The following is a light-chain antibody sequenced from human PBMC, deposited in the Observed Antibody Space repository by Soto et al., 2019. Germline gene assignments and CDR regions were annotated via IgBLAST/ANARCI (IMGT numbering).Light chain of an antibody. J-gene: IGKJ2*01. CDR2: GTS. Sequence: EIVMTQSPATLSVAPGERATLSCRASQDLHSYLAWYQQRPGQPPRLLIYGTSTTATGVPARFRASGSGTEFTLTITSLQSEDFAVYYCHQYNEWPYTFGQGTKLDIK. V-gene: IGKV3-15*01. CDR3: HQYNEWPYT. CDR1: QDLHSY.